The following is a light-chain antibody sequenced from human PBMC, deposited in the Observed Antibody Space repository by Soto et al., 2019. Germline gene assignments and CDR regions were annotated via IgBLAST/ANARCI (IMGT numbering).Light chain of an antibody. J-gene: IGLJ3*02. Sequence: QSALTQPASVSGSPGQSITISCTGTGIDVGGYNYVSWYQQHPGKAPKLMIYEVSNRPSGVSNRFSGSKSGNTASLTISGLQAEDEADYYCSSYTSSSSLKWVFGGGTKLTVL. V-gene: IGLV2-14*01. CDR2: EVS. CDR3: SSYTSSSSLKWV. CDR1: GIDVGGYNY.